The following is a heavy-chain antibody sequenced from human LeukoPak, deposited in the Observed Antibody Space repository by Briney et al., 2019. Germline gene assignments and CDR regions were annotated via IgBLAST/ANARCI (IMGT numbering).Heavy chain of an antibody. CDR3: ARAHDILTGYYFFDY. V-gene: IGHV4-31*03. J-gene: IGHJ4*02. CDR2: IYFSGSA. D-gene: IGHD3-9*01. CDR1: GGSISSTGYC. Sequence: PSETLSLTCTVSGGSISSTGYCWSWIRQLPGKGLEWIGYIYFSGSAYYNPSLKSRVTISVDTSRNQFSLKLSSVTAADTAVYYCARAHDILTGYYFFDYWGQGTLVTVSS.